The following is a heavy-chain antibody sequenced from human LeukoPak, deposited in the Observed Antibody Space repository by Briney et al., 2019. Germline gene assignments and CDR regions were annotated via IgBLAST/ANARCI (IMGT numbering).Heavy chain of an antibody. CDR2: IYPGDSDT. V-gene: IGHV5-51*01. CDR1: GYSFTTYW. Sequence: GESLKISCKGSGYSFTTYWIGWVRQMPGKGLDWMGIIYPGDSDTRYSPSFQGQVTISADKSISTAYLQWSSLKASDTAMYYCARTGYSSSWDNWFDPWGQGTLVTVSS. J-gene: IGHJ5*02. CDR3: ARTGYSSSWDNWFDP. D-gene: IGHD6-13*01.